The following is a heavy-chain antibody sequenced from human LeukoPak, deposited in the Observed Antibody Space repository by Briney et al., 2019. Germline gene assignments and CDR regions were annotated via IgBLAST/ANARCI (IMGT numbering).Heavy chain of an antibody. D-gene: IGHD2-8*01. V-gene: IGHV5-51*01. Sequence: RGESLKISCKGSGYNFANYWVGWVRQMPGKDLEWMGIIYAGDSDTSYSPSFQGQVTISVDKSVSTAYLQWSSLEASDTAMYYCARLGEYCTNGVCYAPDFDYWGQGTLVSVSS. CDR3: ARLGEYCTNGVCYAPDFDY. CDR1: GYNFANYW. CDR2: IYAGDSDT. J-gene: IGHJ4*02.